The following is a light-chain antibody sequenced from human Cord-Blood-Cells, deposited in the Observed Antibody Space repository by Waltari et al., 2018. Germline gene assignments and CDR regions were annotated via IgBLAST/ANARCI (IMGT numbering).Light chain of an antibody. Sequence: QSVLTQPPSASGTPGQRVTISCSGSSSNIGSNTVNWYQQLPGTAPTRVVYIKNRRPSGVRHRFSGSKAGTSASLAISGLQSEDEADYYWAAWDDSLNGLVFGGGTKLTVL. CDR2: IKN. CDR1: SSNIGSNT. V-gene: IGLV1-44*01. J-gene: IGLJ2*01. CDR3: AAWDDSLNGLV.